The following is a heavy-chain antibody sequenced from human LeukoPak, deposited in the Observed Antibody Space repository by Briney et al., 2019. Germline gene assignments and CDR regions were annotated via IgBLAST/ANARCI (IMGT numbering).Heavy chain of an antibody. D-gene: IGHD3-3*01. Sequence: GGSLRLSCAASGFTLSTYYMSWVRQAPGKGLEWVANIKQDGSAKYYVDSVRGRFTISRDNVKNSLYLQMNGLRAEDTAVYYCARDKGVDTWSGYDYWGQGTLVTVSS. CDR3: ARDKGVDTWSGYDY. J-gene: IGHJ4*02. CDR1: GFTLSTYY. V-gene: IGHV3-7*01. CDR2: IKQDGSAK.